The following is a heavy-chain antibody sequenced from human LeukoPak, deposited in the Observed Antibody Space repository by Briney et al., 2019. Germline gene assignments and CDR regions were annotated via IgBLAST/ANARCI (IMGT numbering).Heavy chain of an antibody. Sequence: AGGSLRLSCAASGFTFSSYAMSWVRQAPGKGLEWVSAISGSGGSTYYADSVKGRFTISRDNSKNTLYLQMNSLRAEDTAVYYCAKDGVWFGDLSDSNSGDYWGQGTLVTVSA. J-gene: IGHJ4*02. V-gene: IGHV3-23*01. CDR1: GFTFSSYA. D-gene: IGHD3-10*01. CDR3: AKDGVWFGDLSDSNSGDY. CDR2: ISGSGGST.